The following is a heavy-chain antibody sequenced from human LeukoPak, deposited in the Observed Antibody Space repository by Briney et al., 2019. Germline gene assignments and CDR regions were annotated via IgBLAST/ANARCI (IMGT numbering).Heavy chain of an antibody. CDR2: ISTSSRYI. V-gene: IGHV3-21*01. CDR1: GFTLSNYD. D-gene: IGHD2-2*01. CDR3: ARADCSSSTCYLRRSWFDP. Sequence: GGSLRLSCAACGFTLSNYDMNWVRQAPGKGREWVSSISTSSRYIYYKDSVRGRFTISRDDAKNSLYLEMNSLRAEDTAVYSCARADCSSSTCYLRRSWFDPWGKGTLVTVSS. J-gene: IGHJ5*02.